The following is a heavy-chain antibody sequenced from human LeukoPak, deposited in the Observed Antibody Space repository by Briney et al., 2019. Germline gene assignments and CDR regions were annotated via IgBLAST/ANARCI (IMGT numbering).Heavy chain of an antibody. V-gene: IGHV1-2*02. D-gene: IGHD2-21*01. CDR3: AREASYCGGDCLLDY. J-gene: IGHJ4*02. Sequence: ASVKVSCKASGYTFTGYYMHWVRQAPGQGLEWMGWINPNSGGTNYAQKFQGRVTMTRDTSISTAYMELSRLRSDDTAVYYCAREASYCGGDCLLDYWGQGTLVTVSS. CDR2: INPNSGGT. CDR1: GYTFTGYY.